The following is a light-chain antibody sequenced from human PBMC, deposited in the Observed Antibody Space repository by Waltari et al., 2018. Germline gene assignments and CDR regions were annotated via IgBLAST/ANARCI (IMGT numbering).Light chain of an antibody. Sequence: QSVLTQPPSASGTPGQRVTISFSGSSSNIGRNTVTWYKQPPGTAPKLLIYSNTQRPSGVPDRFSGSKCGTSASLAISGLQSEDEADYYCSAWDDSLNGWVFGGGTKLPVL. CDR3: SAWDDSLNGWV. CDR2: SNT. CDR1: SSNIGRNT. V-gene: IGLV1-44*01. J-gene: IGLJ3*02.